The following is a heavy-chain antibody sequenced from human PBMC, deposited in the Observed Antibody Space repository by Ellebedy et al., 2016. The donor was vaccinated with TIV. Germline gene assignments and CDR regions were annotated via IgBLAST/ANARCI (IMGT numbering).Heavy chain of an antibody. V-gene: IGHV1-18*01. CDR1: GYTFTSYG. J-gene: IGHJ6*02. Sequence: ASVKVSXXASGYTFTSYGISWVRQAPGQGLEWMGWISAYNGNTNYAQKLQGRVTMTTDTSTSTAYMELRSLRSDDTAVYYCARVCPVTARCYYYGMDVWGQGTTVTVSS. CDR2: ISAYNGNT. CDR3: ARVCPVTARCYYYGMDV. D-gene: IGHD2-21*02.